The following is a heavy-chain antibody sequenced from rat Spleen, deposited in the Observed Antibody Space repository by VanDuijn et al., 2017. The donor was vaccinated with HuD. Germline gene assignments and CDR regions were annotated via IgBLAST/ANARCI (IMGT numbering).Heavy chain of an antibody. CDR3: ATPTPGIPFAY. J-gene: IGHJ3*01. CDR2: ISYDGSAT. CDR1: GFTFSNSY. V-gene: IGHV5-20*01. Sequence: EVQLVESGGGLVQPGRSLKLSCAASGFTFSNSYMAWVRQAPTKGLEWVASISYDGSATYYRDSVKGRFTLSRDNAKNTLSLQMDSLRTEDTATYYCATPTPGIPFAYWGQGTLVTVSS. D-gene: IGHD1-4*01.